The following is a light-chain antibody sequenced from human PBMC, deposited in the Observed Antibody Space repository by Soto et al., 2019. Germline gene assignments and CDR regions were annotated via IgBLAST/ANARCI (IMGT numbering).Light chain of an antibody. CDR2: GAS. V-gene: IGKV3-20*01. J-gene: IGKJ1*01. CDR1: QSVSSNY. Sequence: EIVLTQSPGTLSLSPGERATLSCRASQSVSSNYLAWYQQKPGQAPRLLIYGASNRATGIPDRFSGSESGTDFTLTISRLVPEDFAVYFCQQYAVSPWTFGQGTKVEIK. CDR3: QQYAVSPWT.